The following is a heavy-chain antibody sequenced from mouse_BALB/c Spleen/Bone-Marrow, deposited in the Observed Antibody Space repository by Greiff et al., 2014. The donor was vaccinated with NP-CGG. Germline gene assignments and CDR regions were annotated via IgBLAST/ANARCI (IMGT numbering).Heavy chain of an antibody. CDR3: TKIYYGYDGGYYYAMDY. J-gene: IGHJ4*01. CDR2: ISSGGSYT. Sequence: EVKLVESGGGLVKPGGSLKLSCAASGFTFSSYAMSWVRQTPEKRLEWVATISSGGSYTYYANSVKGRFTISRDNAKNTLYLQMSSLKSEDTAMYYCTKIYYGYDGGYYYAMDYWGQGTSVTVSS. CDR1: GFTFSSYA. D-gene: IGHD2-2*01. V-gene: IGHV5-6-4*01.